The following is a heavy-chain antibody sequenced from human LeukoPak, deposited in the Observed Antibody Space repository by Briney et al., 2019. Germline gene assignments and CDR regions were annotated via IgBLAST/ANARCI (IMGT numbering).Heavy chain of an antibody. CDR3: AYGSGSYYPYYMDV. J-gene: IGHJ6*03. V-gene: IGHV6-1*01. Sequence: QTLSLXCAISGDSVSSNSAAWNWIRQSPSRGLEWLGRTYYRSKWYNDYAVSVKIRITINPDTSKDQFSLQLKSVTPEDKAVYYXAYGSGSYYPYYMDVWGKGTTVTISS. CDR1: GDSVSSNSAA. CDR2: TYYRSKWYN. D-gene: IGHD3-10*01.